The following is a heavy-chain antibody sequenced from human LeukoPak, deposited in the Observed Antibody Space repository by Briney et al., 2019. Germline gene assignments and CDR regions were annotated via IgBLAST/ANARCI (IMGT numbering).Heavy chain of an antibody. CDR3: AKDYIGIGAHYGMDV. D-gene: IGHD1-26*01. J-gene: IGHJ6*02. Sequence: GGSLRLSCAASGFTFSSYAMHWVRQAPGKGLEWVAVISYDGSNKYYADSVKGRFTISRDNSKNTLYLQMNSLRAEDAAVYYCAKDYIGIGAHYGMDVWGHGTTVTVSS. V-gene: IGHV3-30-3*01. CDR1: GFTFSSYA. CDR2: ISYDGSNK.